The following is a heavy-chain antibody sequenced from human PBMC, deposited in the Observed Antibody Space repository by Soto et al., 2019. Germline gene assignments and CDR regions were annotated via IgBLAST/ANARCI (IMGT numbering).Heavy chain of an antibody. CDR2: IFSSGSA. V-gene: IGHV4-59*01. CDR3: ARGTTYSGSPKLDD. CDR1: GDSISTYY. D-gene: IGHD1-26*01. Sequence: SETLSLTCTVSGDSISTYYWSFIRQPPGKGLEWLGNIFSSGSANYNPSPKSRVTISVDTSKNQFSLKLKSVTAADTAVYYCARGTTYSGSPKLDDWGPGTLVTVSS. J-gene: IGHJ4*02.